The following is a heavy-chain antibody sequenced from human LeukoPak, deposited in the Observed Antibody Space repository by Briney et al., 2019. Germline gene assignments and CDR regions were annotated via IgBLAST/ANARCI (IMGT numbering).Heavy chain of an antibody. D-gene: IGHD1-26*01. Sequence: GGSLRLSCAASGFTFSSYWMHWVRQAPGKGLVWVSRINSDASSTSYADSVKGRFTISRDNAKNTLYLQMNSLRAEDTAVYYCAREEGIVGASDYWGQGTLVTVSS. V-gene: IGHV3-74*01. J-gene: IGHJ4*02. CDR3: AREEGIVGASDY. CDR1: GFTFSSYW. CDR2: INSDASST.